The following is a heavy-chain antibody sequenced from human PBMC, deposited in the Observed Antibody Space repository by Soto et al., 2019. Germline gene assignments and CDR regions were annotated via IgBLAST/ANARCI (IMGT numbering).Heavy chain of an antibody. V-gene: IGHV1-3*01. D-gene: IGHD3-9*01. CDR2: INAGNGNT. CDR1: GYTFTGYA. Sequence: ASGKVSCKASGYTFTGYAMHWVGQAPGQRLEWMVWINAGNGNTKYSQKFQGRVTITRDTSASTAYMELSSLRSEDTAVYYCARVMVRYFDQNWFDPCAQGTLVPVSS. CDR3: ARVMVRYFDQNWFDP. J-gene: IGHJ5*02.